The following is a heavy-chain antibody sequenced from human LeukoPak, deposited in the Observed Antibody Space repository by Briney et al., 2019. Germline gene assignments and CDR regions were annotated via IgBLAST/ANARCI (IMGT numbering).Heavy chain of an antibody. V-gene: IGHV4-59*08. CDR3: ARHPPGRPYFDY. CDR1: GGSMSNYD. Sequence: PSETLSLTCNVSGGSMSNYDWSWIRQPPGKGLEWIGYIYYSGSTNYNPSLKSRVTIAIDTSKNQFSLKVSSVTAADTAVYYCARHPPGRPYFDYWGRGTLVTVSS. J-gene: IGHJ4*02. CDR2: IYYSGST.